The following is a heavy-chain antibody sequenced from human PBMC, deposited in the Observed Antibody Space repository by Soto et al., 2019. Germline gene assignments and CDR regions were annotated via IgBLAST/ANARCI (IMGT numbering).Heavy chain of an antibody. CDR3: AREATAVAGTFLDY. D-gene: IGHD6-19*01. CDR2: IKQDGSEK. Sequence: GGSLRLSCAASGFTFSSYWMSWVRQAPGKGLEWVANIKQDGSEKYYVDSVKGRFTISRDNAKNSLYLQMNSLRAEDTAVYYCAREATAVAGTFLDYWGQGTLVTVSS. J-gene: IGHJ4*02. CDR1: GFTFSSYW. V-gene: IGHV3-7*01.